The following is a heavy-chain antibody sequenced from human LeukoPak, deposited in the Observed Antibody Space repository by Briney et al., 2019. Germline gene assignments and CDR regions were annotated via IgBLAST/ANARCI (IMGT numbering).Heavy chain of an antibody. CDR1: GFTFTDYS. CDR2: ISTVSTYT. V-gene: IGHV3-21*01. Sequence: VKPGGSLRLSCAASGFTFTDYSMTWVRQAPGKGLEWVSSISTVSTYTFYSDSVKGRFTISRDNRKNTLYLQMSSLSAEDTAVYYCVRDGSGFYYYYYMDVWGRGTAVTVSS. D-gene: IGHD6-25*01. CDR3: VRDGSGFYYYYYMDV. J-gene: IGHJ6*03.